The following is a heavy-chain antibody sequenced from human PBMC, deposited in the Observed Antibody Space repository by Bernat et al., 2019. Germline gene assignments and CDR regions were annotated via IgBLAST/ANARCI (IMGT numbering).Heavy chain of an antibody. CDR3: ARIRITMVRGVISGDYFDY. CDR1: GYTFTSYG. Sequence: QVQLVQSGAEVKKPGASVKVSCKASGYTFTSYGISWVRQAPGQGLEWMGWISANIGKTNYAQKLQGRVTMTTDTSTSTAYMELRSLRSDDTAVYYCARIRITMVRGVISGDYFDYWGQGTLVTVSS. D-gene: IGHD3-10*01. J-gene: IGHJ4*02. V-gene: IGHV1-18*01. CDR2: ISANIGKT.